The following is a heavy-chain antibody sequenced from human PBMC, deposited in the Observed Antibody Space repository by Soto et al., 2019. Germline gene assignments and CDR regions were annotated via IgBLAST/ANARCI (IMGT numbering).Heavy chain of an antibody. CDR3: VRWDGYGEL. D-gene: IGHD5-18*01. Sequence: GWSLRLSCVASGFIFSDYSMALVRQTPEKGLEWISCMSIGYEKTFYGDSVQGRFTVSRDSSQNTVDLQMNSLRVEDTAKYYCVRWDGYGELWGKGTLVTVSS. J-gene: IGHJ4*02. V-gene: IGHV3-23*01. CDR1: GFIFSDYS. CDR2: MSIGYEKT.